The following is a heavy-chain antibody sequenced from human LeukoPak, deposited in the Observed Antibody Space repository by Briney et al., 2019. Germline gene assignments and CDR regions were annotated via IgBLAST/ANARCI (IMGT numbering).Heavy chain of an antibody. D-gene: IGHD1-14*01. J-gene: IGHJ6*03. CDR2: VIPIFATT. CDR1: GGTFGSFA. V-gene: IGHV1-69*13. CDR3: ARGPPLTYDHTPEGYYHYYMDV. Sequence: ASVKVSCKTSGGTFGSFAIAWLRQAPGQGLEWMGGVIPIFATTNYAQEFQGRVSITADEFTSTVYMELTSLRSDDTGVYYCARGPPLTYDHTPEGYYHYYMDVWGKGTTIIISS.